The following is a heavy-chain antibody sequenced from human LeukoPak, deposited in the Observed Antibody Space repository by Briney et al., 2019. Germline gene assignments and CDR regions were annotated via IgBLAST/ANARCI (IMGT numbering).Heavy chain of an antibody. D-gene: IGHD3-22*01. J-gene: IGHJ4*02. V-gene: IGHV3-7*01. CDR1: GFTFSSYW. CDR2: IKQDGSEK. Sequence: GSLRLSCAASGFTFSSYWMSWVRQAPGKGLEWVANIKQDGSEKYYVDSVKGRFTISRDNAKNSLYLQMNSLRAEDTAVYYCARSTYYYDSSGYYFDYWGQGTLVTVSS. CDR3: ARSTYYYDSSGYYFDY.